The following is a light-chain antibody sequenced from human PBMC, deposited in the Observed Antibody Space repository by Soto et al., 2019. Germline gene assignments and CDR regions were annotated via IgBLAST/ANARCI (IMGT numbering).Light chain of an antibody. CDR3: QQLNSFPPLFT. V-gene: IGKV1-9*01. Sequence: DIQLTRSPSFLSPSVGDSVTITCRASQGISSYLAWYQQRPGEPPELLIYGASTLQSGVASRFSGSGSGTEFTLTISSLQPEDFATYFCQQLNSFPPLFTFGPGTKVDIK. CDR2: GAS. J-gene: IGKJ3*01. CDR1: QGISSY.